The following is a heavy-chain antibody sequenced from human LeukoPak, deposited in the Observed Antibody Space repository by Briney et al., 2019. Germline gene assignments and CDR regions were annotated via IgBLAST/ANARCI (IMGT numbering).Heavy chain of an antibody. CDR1: GFTFSTYW. D-gene: IGHD2/OR15-2a*01. J-gene: IGHJ4*02. Sequence: GGSLRLSCAASGFTFSTYWMTWVRQAPGKGLEYVSAITSNGHSAYYGNSVEGRFTISRDNSKNTLYLQMGSLRAEDTAVYYCARGRLASTTSTTYDYWGQGTLVTVSS. V-gene: IGHV3-64*01. CDR2: ITSNGHSA. CDR3: ARGRLASTTSTTYDY.